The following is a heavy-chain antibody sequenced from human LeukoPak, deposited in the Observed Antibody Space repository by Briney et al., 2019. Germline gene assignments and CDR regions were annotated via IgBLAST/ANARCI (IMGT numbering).Heavy chain of an antibody. Sequence: PSETLSLTCTVSGGSISSSIYYWGWIRQPPGKGLEWIGSIYYGGSTFCSPSLKSRVTISVDTSKNQFSLRLSSVTAADTSMYYCATNGVAGSNWFDPWGQGTLVTVSS. J-gene: IGHJ5*02. CDR3: ATNGVAGSNWFDP. CDR1: GGSISSSIYY. V-gene: IGHV4-39*01. CDR2: IYYGGST. D-gene: IGHD6-19*01.